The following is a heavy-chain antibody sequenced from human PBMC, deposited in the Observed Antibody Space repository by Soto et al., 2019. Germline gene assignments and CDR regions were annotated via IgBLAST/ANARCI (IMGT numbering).Heavy chain of an antibody. Sequence: QGQLVESGGGLVKPGGSLRLSCAASGFTFSDYYMSWTRQAPGMGLEWVSYISSGGTVTYYADAVKGRFTISRYNATNSLYLHMTSLRAAETDVYYCARVGWGSGPHLWGQGSLVTVSS. CDR1: GFTFSDYY. J-gene: IGHJ5*02. D-gene: IGHD6-19*01. V-gene: IGHV3-11*01. CDR2: ISSGGTVT. CDR3: ARVGWGSGPHL.